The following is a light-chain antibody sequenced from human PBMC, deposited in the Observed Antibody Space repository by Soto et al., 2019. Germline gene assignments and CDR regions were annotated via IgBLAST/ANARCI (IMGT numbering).Light chain of an antibody. J-gene: IGLJ1*01. Sequence: QSVLTRPPSASGTPGQRVTISCSGSSSNIGSNTVNWYQQLPGTAPKLLIYSNNQRPSGVPDRFSGSKSGTSASLAISGLQSEHEADYYCAAWDDSLNSYVFGTGTKV. V-gene: IGLV1-44*01. CDR1: SSNIGSNT. CDR2: SNN. CDR3: AAWDDSLNSYV.